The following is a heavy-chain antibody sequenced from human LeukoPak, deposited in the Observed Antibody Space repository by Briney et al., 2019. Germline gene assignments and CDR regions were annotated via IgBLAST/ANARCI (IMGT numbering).Heavy chain of an antibody. CDR2: IYYSGST. Sequence: SETLSLTCTVSGGSISSSSYYWGWIRQPPGKGLEWIGSIYYSGSTYYNPSLKSRVTISVDTSKNQFSLKLSSVTAADTAVYYCARPVSDSSGYYLYYFDYWGQGTLVTVSS. V-gene: IGHV4-39*01. CDR1: GGSISSSSYY. J-gene: IGHJ4*02. CDR3: ARPVSDSSGYYLYYFDY. D-gene: IGHD3-22*01.